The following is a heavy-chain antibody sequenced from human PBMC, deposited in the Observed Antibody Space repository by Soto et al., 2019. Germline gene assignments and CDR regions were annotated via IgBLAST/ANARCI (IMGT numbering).Heavy chain of an antibody. CDR2: ISYDGSNK. D-gene: IGHD4-17*01. J-gene: IGHJ4*02. CDR1: GFTFSSYA. Sequence: QVQLVESGGGVVQPGRSLRLSCAASGFTFSSYAMHWVRQAPGKGLEWVAVISYDGSNKYYADSVKGRFTISRDNSKNTLYLQMNSLRAEDTAVYYCARQYGDWPGAFDYWGQGTLVTVSS. V-gene: IGHV3-30-3*01. CDR3: ARQYGDWPGAFDY.